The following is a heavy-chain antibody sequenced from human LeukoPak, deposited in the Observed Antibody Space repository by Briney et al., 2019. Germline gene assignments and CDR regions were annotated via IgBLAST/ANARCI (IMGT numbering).Heavy chain of an antibody. D-gene: IGHD2-21*02. V-gene: IGHV3-7*01. CDR1: GFTFSSYA. CDR2: IKEDGSVK. Sequence: PGGSLRLSCAASGFTFSSYAMSWVRQAPGKGLEWVANIKEDGSVKYYVASVKGRFTISRDNAKNSLYLQMNSLRAEDTAVYYCARIKYCGDDCLHAFDIWGQGTMVTVSS. J-gene: IGHJ3*02. CDR3: ARIKYCGDDCLHAFDI.